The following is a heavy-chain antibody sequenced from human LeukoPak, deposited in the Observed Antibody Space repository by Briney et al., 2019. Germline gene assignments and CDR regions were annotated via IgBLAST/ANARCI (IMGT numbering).Heavy chain of an antibody. CDR1: GFTVSSNY. D-gene: IGHD3-22*01. CDR3: ASGKFYDSSGYYYGAFDI. V-gene: IGHV3-66*02. Sequence: GGSLRLSCAASGFTVSSNYMSWVRQAPGKGLEWVSVIYSGGSTYYVDSVKGRFTISRDNSKNTLYLQMNSLRAEDTAVYYCASGKFYDSSGYYYGAFDIWGRGTMVTVSS. CDR2: IYSGGST. J-gene: IGHJ3*02.